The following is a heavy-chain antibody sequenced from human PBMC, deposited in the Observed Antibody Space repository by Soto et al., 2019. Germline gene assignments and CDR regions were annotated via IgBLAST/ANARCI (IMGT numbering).Heavy chain of an antibody. CDR3: AREQQQLVYYYYYGMDV. Sequence: PGGSLRLSCAASGFTFSSYAMHWVRQAPGKGLEWVAVISYDGSNKYYADSVKGRFTISRDNSKSTLYLQMNSLRAEDTAVYYCAREQQQLVYYYYYGMDVWGQGTTVTVSS. V-gene: IGHV3-30-3*01. D-gene: IGHD6-13*01. CDR2: ISYDGSNK. CDR1: GFTFSSYA. J-gene: IGHJ6*02.